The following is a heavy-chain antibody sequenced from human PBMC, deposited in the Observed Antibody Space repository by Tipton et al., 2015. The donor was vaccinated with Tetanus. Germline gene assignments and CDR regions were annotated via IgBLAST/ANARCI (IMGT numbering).Heavy chain of an antibody. CDR1: GDSISGYY. J-gene: IGHJ5*02. CDR2: FYYSGST. CDR3: ARAGQRSTSWHYWFDP. Sequence: TLSLTCTVSGDSISGYYWNWIRQPPGKGLEWIGYFYYSGSTNYNPSLKSRVTISIDTSKNQFSLKLNSVTAADTAVYYCARAGQRSTSWHYWFDPWGQGTLVTVSS. D-gene: IGHD2-2*01. V-gene: IGHV4-59*12.